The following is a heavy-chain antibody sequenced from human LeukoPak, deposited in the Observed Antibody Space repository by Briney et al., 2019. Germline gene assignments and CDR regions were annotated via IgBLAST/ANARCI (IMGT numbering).Heavy chain of an antibody. Sequence: SQTLSLTCTVSGGSISSGGYSWSWIRQPPGKGLEWIGHIYESGNTYYNPSLKSRLTMFVDKSQSQFSLKLSSVTAADTAVYYCARGVLLWFGEPSYFDYWGQGTLVTVSS. CDR2: IYESGNT. V-gene: IGHV4-30-4*01. CDR1: GGSISSGGYS. CDR3: ARGVLLWFGEPSYFDY. D-gene: IGHD3-10*01. J-gene: IGHJ4*02.